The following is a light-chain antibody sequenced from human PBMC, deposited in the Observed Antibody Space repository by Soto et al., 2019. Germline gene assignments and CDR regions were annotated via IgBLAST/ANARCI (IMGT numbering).Light chain of an antibody. CDR2: KAS. J-gene: IGKJ3*01. Sequence: DIQMTQSPSTLSGSVGDRVTITCRASQTISSWLAWYQQKPGKAPKLLIYKASTLKSGVPSRFSGSGSGTEFTLTISSLQPDDVATYYCQHCDYLPIFGPGTTVDFK. CDR3: QHCDYLPI. CDR1: QTISSW. V-gene: IGKV1-5*03.